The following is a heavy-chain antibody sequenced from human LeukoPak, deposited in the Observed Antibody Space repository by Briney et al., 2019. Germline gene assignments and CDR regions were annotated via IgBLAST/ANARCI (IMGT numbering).Heavy chain of an antibody. V-gene: IGHV3-23*01. D-gene: IGHD1-14*01. Sequence: PGGSLRLSCAASGFSFNTYAMSWVRQAPGKGLEWVSSISGTGGGTSYADSVKGRFTISRDNSKNTLYLQMNSLRADDTAVYYCARKGGYFDYWGQGTLVTVSS. J-gene: IGHJ4*02. CDR3: ARKGGYFDY. CDR2: ISGTGGGT. CDR1: GFSFNTYA.